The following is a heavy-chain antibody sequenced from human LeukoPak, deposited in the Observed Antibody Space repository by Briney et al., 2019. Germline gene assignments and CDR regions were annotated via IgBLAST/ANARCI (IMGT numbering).Heavy chain of an antibody. J-gene: IGHJ6*02. CDR1: GFTFSDSW. CDR3: ATYTHWVAGDV. Sequence: GGSLRLSCAASGFTFSDSWMSWLRQAPGKGLEWVANMNQDGSEKDYVDSVKGRFTISRDNARNSLFLQMSRLRAEDTAVYYCATYTHWVAGDVWGQGTTVTVSS. CDR2: MNQDGSEK. D-gene: IGHD3-16*01. V-gene: IGHV3-7*01.